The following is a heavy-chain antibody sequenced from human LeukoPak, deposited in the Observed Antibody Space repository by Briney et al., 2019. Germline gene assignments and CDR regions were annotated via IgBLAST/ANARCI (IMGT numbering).Heavy chain of an antibody. V-gene: IGHV1-18*01. CDR3: AREAVSFVAVANDGYFDF. CDR2: ISAYNGNT. CDR1: GYTFTSYG. D-gene: IGHD6-19*01. J-gene: IGHJ4*02. Sequence: GASVKVSCKASGYTFTSYGISWVRQAPGQWLEWMGWISAYNGNTNYAQKLQGRVTMTTDTSTTTAYMELRNLKSDDTAVYYCAREAVSFVAVANDGYFDFWGQGSLVIVSS.